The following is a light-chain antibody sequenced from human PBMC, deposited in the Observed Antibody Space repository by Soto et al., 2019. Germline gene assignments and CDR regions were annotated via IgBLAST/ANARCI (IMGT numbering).Light chain of an antibody. V-gene: IGLV2-14*03. CDR1: SSDVGGYNY. CDR3: SSYTSSRTLV. CDR2: DVS. Sequence: QSVLTQPPSASGSPGQLVTISCXGSSSDVGGYNYVSWYQHHPGKAPKLMIYDVSDRPSGVSSRFSGSKAGNTASLTISGLQAEDEADYYCSSYTSSRTLVFGTGTKV. J-gene: IGLJ1*01.